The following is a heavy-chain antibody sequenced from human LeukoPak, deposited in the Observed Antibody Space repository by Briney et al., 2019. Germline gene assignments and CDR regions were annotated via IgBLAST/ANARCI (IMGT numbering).Heavy chain of an antibody. J-gene: IGHJ4*02. CDR1: GFTFSSYG. Sequence: PGGSLRLSCAASGFTFSSYGMHWVRQAPGQGLEWMGIINPSGGSTSYAQKFQGRVTMTRDTSTSTVYMELSSLRSEDTAVYYCAWGAHNYYGSGSYFGYWGQGTLVTVSS. CDR3: AWGAHNYYGSGSYFGY. CDR2: INPSGGST. D-gene: IGHD3-10*01. V-gene: IGHV1-46*01.